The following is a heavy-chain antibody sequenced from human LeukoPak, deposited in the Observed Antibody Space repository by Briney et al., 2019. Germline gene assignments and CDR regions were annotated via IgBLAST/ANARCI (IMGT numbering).Heavy chain of an antibody. CDR1: GSTFSDYY. CDR2: ISSGGSTI. D-gene: IGHD2-2*01. V-gene: IGHV3-11*01. CDR3: ASRHCSSTSCYPQDAFDI. Sequence: GGSLRLSCAASGSTFSDYYMSWIRQAPGKGLECVSYISSGGSTIYYAASVKGRFTISRDNAKKSLYLQMNSLRAEDTAVYYCASRHCSSTSCYPQDAFDIWGQGTMVTVSS. J-gene: IGHJ3*02.